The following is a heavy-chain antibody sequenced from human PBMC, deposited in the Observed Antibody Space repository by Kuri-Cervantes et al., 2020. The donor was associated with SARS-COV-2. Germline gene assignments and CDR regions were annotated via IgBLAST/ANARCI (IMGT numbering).Heavy chain of an antibody. V-gene: IGHV4-34*01. CDR1: GGSFSDNH. D-gene: IGHD5-24*01. Sequence: SETLSLTCTVFGGSFSDNHWSWIRQAPGKGLEWVAEITQSGSTNYNPSLKSRVTISLDTSKNQFSLKLTSLTAADTAVYYCARSRDGYNNDWGQGTLVTVSS. J-gene: IGHJ4*02. CDR2: ITQSGST. CDR3: ARSRDGYNND.